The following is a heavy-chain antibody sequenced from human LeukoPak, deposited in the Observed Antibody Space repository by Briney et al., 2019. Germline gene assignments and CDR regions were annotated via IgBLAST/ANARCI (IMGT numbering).Heavy chain of an antibody. D-gene: IGHD6-13*01. V-gene: IGHV4-61*01. CDR1: GGSFSSGNYY. J-gene: IGHJ4*02. Sequence: SETLSLTCTVSGGSFSSGNYYWSWIRQPPGKGLEWIGYIYYRGNTNYNPSLKSRVTISVDTSKNQFSLKLSSVTAADTAVYYCARSEHRVWTSSSWYKYWGQGTLVTVSS. CDR2: IYYRGNT. CDR3: ARSEHRVWTSSSWYKY.